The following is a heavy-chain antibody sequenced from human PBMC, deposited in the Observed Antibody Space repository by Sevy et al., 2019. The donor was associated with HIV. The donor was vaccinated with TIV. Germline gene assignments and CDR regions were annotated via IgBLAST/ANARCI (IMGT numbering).Heavy chain of an antibody. CDR2: IIPSVGIA. D-gene: IGHD2-21*02. V-gene: IGHV1-69*10. Sequence: ASVKVSCKASGGILNNYGMNWVRQAPGQGLEWMGGIIPSVGIASYAQKIQGRAAITADESTSTMYLEVGRLRSDDTAVYFCASVRPCGGDCDVFDTWGQGTLVTVSS. J-gene: IGHJ4*02. CDR3: ASVRPCGGDCDVFDT. CDR1: GGILNNYG.